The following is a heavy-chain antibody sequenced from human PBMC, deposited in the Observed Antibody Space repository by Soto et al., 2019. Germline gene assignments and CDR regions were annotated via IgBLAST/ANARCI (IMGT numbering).Heavy chain of an antibody. CDR2: IIPIFGTA. V-gene: IGHV1-69*12. CDR1: GGTFSSYA. J-gene: IGHJ4*02. CDR3: ASHGYSYGYLLDY. D-gene: IGHD5-18*01. Sequence: QVQLVQSGAEVKKPGSSVKVSCKASGGTFSSYAISWVRQAPGQGLEWMGGIIPIFGTADYAQKFQGRVTITADETTSTAYMEMSSLRSEDTAVYYCASHGYSYGYLLDYWGQGTLVTVSS.